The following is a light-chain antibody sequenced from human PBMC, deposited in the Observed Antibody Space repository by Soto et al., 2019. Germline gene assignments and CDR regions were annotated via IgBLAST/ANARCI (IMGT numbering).Light chain of an antibody. CDR3: QQRTNWPPWT. Sequence: EILLTQSPATLSLSPGERATLSCRASQSVGTNLAWYQQKPGQAPRLLIYDASNSATGIPARFSGSGSGTDFTLTISSLEPEDFAVYYCQQRTNWPPWTFGQGTKVEIK. J-gene: IGKJ1*01. CDR1: QSVGTN. V-gene: IGKV3-11*01. CDR2: DAS.